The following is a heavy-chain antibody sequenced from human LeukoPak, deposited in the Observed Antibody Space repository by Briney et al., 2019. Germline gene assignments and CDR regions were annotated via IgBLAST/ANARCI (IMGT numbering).Heavy chain of an antibody. CDR1: GYTFTSYG. J-gene: IGHJ4*02. Sequence: ASVKVSCKASGYTFTSYGISWVRQAPGQGLEWMGWISPNSGGTNYAQKFQGRVTMTRDTSISTAYMEVSRLRSDDTAVYYCARDLARWTFDYWGQGTLVTVSS. V-gene: IGHV1-2*02. D-gene: IGHD4-23*01. CDR3: ARDLARWTFDY. CDR2: ISPNSGGT.